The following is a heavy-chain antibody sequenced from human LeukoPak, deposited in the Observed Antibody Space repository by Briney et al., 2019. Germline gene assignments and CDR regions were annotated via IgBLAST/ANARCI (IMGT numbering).Heavy chain of an antibody. CDR1: SGSISSYY. Sequence: SETLSLTCTVSSGSISSYYWSWIRQPPGKGLEWIGYIYYSGTTNYNPSLKSRVIISVDTSKNQFSLQLSPVIAADTAVYYCARVGVDYSGNVIKNYFDYWGQGPRSPSPQ. V-gene: IGHV4-59*01. J-gene: IGHJ4*02. CDR2: IYYSGTT. D-gene: IGHD4-23*01. CDR3: ARVGVDYSGNVIKNYFDY.